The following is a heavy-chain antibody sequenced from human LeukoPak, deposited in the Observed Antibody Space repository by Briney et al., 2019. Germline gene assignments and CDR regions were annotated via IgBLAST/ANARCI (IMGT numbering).Heavy chain of an antibody. D-gene: IGHD6-13*01. Sequence: PGGSLRVSCAASGFTFSSYAMSWVRQAPGKGLEWVSAISGSGGSTYYADSVKGRFTISRDNSKNTLYLQMNSLRAEDTAVYYCAKDSAAAGNFDYWGQGTLVTVSS. CDR2: ISGSGGST. J-gene: IGHJ4*02. V-gene: IGHV3-23*01. CDR3: AKDSAAAGNFDY. CDR1: GFTFSSYA.